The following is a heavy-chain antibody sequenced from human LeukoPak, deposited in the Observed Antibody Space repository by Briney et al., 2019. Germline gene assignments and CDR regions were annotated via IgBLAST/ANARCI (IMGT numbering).Heavy chain of an antibody. CDR3: AKGNSAARYYFDY. CDR2: IKEDGSAQ. CDR1: GFTFNGYW. Sequence: GGSLRLSCAASGFTFNGYWMSWVRQAPGKGLEWVANIKEDGSAQYYVGSVKGRFTISRDNSKNTLYLQMNSLRAEDTAVYYCAKGNSAARYYFDYWGQGTLVTVSS. D-gene: IGHD2-2*01. J-gene: IGHJ4*02. V-gene: IGHV3-7*03.